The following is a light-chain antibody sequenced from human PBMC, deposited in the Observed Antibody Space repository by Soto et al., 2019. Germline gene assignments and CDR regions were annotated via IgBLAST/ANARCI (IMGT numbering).Light chain of an antibody. CDR3: QQYYSTPYT. CDR2: WAS. Sequence: DIVMTQAPDSLAVSLGERATINCKSSQSVLYSSNNKNYLAWYQQKPGQPPKLLIYWASTRESGVPDRFSGSGSGKEFTLTSSSLQAEDVAVYYCQQYYSTPYTFGQGTKLEIK. CDR1: QSVLYSSNNKNY. J-gene: IGKJ2*01. V-gene: IGKV4-1*01.